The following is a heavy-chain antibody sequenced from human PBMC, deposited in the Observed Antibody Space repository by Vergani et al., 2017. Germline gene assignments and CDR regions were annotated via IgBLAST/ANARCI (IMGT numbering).Heavy chain of an antibody. CDR1: GFSIDNGYY. CDR3: ARRSGIVXDIFSGTQYFFDF. CDR2: IYRTGRT. Sequence: QVQLQESGPGLVKPSATLSLTCAVSGFSIDNGYYWDWIRQPPGKGPEWIWSIYRTGRTYFNPSLKCRVTISVDTSNNHFSLRLTSLTAADTAVYYCARRSGIVXDIFSGTQYFFDFWCQGTLVTVSS. J-gene: IGHJ4*02. V-gene: IGHV4-38-2*01. D-gene: IGHD3-9*01.